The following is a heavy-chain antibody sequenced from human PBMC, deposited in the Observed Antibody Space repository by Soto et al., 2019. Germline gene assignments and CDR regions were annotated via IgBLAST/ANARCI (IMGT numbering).Heavy chain of an antibody. Sequence: SDTLSLTCAVYGGSFSGYYWSWIRQPPGKGLEWIGEINHSGSTNYNPSLKSRVTISVDTSKNQFSLKLSSVTAADTAVYHCARAPSIVLMVYAHRKGLDYWGQGTLVTVSS. J-gene: IGHJ4*02. CDR2: INHSGST. CDR3: ARAPSIVLMVYAHRKGLDY. D-gene: IGHD2-8*01. V-gene: IGHV4-34*01. CDR1: GGSFSGYY.